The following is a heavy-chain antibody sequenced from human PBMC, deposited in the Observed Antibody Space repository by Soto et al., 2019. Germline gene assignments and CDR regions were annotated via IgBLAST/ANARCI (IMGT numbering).Heavy chain of an antibody. Sequence: GGSLRLSCAASGFTFSSYGMHWVRQAPGKGLEWVAVIWYDGSNKYYADSVKGRFTISRDNSKNTLYLQMNSLRAEDTAVYYCARPNYGSGSYGAFDIWGQGTMVTVSS. V-gene: IGHV3-33*01. CDR1: GFTFSSYG. D-gene: IGHD3-10*01. CDR2: IWYDGSNK. J-gene: IGHJ3*02. CDR3: ARPNYGSGSYGAFDI.